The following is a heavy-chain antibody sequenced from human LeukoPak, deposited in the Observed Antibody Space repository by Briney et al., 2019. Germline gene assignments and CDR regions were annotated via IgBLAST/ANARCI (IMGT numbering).Heavy chain of an antibody. V-gene: IGHV4-61*02. CDR3: ARPIRDYSKGWWFDP. CDR2: IYTSGST. CDR1: GGSISSGSYY. J-gene: IGHJ5*02. D-gene: IGHD4-11*01. Sequence: SETLSLTCTVSGGSISSGSYYWSWIRQPAGKGLEWIGRIYTSGSTNYNPSLKSRVTISVDTSKNQFSLKLSSVTAADTAVYYCARPIRDYSKGWWFDPWGQGTLVTVSS.